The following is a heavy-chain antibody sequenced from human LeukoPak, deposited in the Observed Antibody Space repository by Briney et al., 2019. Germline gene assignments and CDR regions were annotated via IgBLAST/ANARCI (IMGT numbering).Heavy chain of an antibody. CDR1: GYTFTGYY. J-gene: IGHJ3*02. Sequence: SVKVSCKASGYTFTGYYIHWVRQAPGQGLEWMGRINPNNGGTNYAQKFQGRVTMTRDMAMSTAYMELSRLRSDDTAVYYCAGEDNSSGYRPFDIWGQGTMVTVPS. D-gene: IGHD3-22*01. CDR2: INPNNGGT. V-gene: IGHV1-2*06. CDR3: AGEDNSSGYRPFDI.